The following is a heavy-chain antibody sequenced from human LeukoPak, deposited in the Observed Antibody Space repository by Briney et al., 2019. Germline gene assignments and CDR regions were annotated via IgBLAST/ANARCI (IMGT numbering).Heavy chain of an antibody. CDR1: GFTFSSYE. D-gene: IGHD3-22*01. CDR3: ARDGPDYGSSGYLRDDAFDI. CDR2: ISSSGSTI. J-gene: IGHJ3*02. Sequence: PGGSLRLSCAASGFTFSSYEMNWVRQAPGKGLEWVSNISSSGSTIFYADSVKGRFTISRDNAKNSLYLQMNSLRAEDTAVYYCARDGPDYGSSGYLRDDAFDIWGQGTMVTVSS. V-gene: IGHV3-48*03.